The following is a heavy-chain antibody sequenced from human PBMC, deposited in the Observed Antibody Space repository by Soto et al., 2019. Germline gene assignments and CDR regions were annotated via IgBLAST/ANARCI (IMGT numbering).Heavy chain of an antibody. V-gene: IGHV1-3*01. CDR3: VRRHVSATGIDWFDP. CDR1: GYTFTSYG. J-gene: IGHJ5*02. CDR2: INAANGDT. D-gene: IGHD6-13*01. Sequence: ASVHVSCKASGYTFTSYGIHWVRQAPGQRLEWMGWINAANGDTKYSPKFQGRVTITRDTSASTAYMELSSLRSEDTAVYYCVRRHVSATGIDWFDPWGQGTLVTVSS.